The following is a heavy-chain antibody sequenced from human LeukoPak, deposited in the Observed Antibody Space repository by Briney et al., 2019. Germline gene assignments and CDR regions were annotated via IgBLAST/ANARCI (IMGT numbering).Heavy chain of an antibody. D-gene: IGHD3-22*01. V-gene: IGHV1-18*01. CDR2: ISAYNGNT. Sequence: ASVKVSCKASGYTFTSYGISWVRQAPEQGLEWMGWISAYNGNTNYAQKLQGRVTMTTDTSTSTAYMELRSLRSDDTAVYYCARDPYDSSGYLFDPWGQGTLVTVSS. J-gene: IGHJ5*02. CDR1: GYTFTSYG. CDR3: ARDPYDSSGYLFDP.